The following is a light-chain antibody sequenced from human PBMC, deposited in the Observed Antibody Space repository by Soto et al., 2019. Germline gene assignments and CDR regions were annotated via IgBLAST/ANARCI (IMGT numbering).Light chain of an antibody. CDR3: SSYTNSSTVV. CDR2: DVT. CDR1: SSDIGGYNY. J-gene: IGLJ2*01. V-gene: IGLV2-14*03. Sequence: QSALTQPASVSGSPGQAITISCTGTSSDIGGYNYVSWYQQHPGKAPKVMIYDVTNRPSGVSNRFSGSKSGNTASLTIFGLQAEDQAGYYCSSYTNSSTVVFGGGTKLTVL.